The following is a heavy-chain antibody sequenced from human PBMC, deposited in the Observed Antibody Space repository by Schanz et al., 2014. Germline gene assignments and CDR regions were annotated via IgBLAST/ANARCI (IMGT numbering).Heavy chain of an antibody. CDR3: AREFLLEQVGYPHYYYAMDV. CDR1: GFTFSSYS. CDR2: ISSSSSTR. Sequence: EVQLVESGGGLVQPGGSLRLSCAASGFTFSSYSMNWVRQAPGKGLEWVSYISSSSSTRYYADSVKGRFTISRDNAKNSLFLQMNSLRAEDTAVYYCAREFLLEQVGYPHYYYAMDVWGQGTTVTVSS. D-gene: IGHD1-26*01. V-gene: IGHV3-48*01. J-gene: IGHJ6*02.